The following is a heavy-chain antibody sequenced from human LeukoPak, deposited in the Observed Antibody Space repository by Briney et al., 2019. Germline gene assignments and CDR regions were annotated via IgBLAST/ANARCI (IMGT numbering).Heavy chain of an antibody. D-gene: IGHD3-16*01. J-gene: IGHJ6*03. Sequence: GGSLRLSCAASGFTFSSYSMNWVRQAPGKGLEWVSYISSSSRTIYYADSVKGRFTISRDNAKNSLYLQMNSLRAEDTAVYYCARDAYYYYYYYYMDVWGKGTTVTVSS. CDR3: ARDAYYYYYYYYMDV. V-gene: IGHV3-48*01. CDR2: ISSSSRTI. CDR1: GFTFSSYS.